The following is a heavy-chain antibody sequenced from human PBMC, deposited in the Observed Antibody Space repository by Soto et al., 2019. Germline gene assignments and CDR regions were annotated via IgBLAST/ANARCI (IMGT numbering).Heavy chain of an antibody. CDR1: GYTFSGYY. D-gene: IGHD2-8*01. V-gene: IGHV1-2*02. CDR3: ARSTNWNLDY. J-gene: IGHJ4*02. CDR2: INPNSGGT. Sequence: EASVKVSCKASGYTFSGYYVHWVRQAPGQGLEWLGCINPNSGGTKYAQKFQGRVTMTRDTYISTASMHLSALISDDTAVYYCARSTNWNLDYWGQGTLVTVSS.